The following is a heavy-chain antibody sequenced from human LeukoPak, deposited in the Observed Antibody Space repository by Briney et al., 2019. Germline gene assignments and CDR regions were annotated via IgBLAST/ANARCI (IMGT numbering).Heavy chain of an antibody. J-gene: IGHJ6*02. CDR3: ASLKTVPAATTYYYYGMDV. Sequence: PSETLSLTCTVSGGSISSSSYYWGWIRQPPGKGLEWIGSIYYSGSTCYNPSLKSRVTISVDTSKNQFSLKLSSVTAADTAVYYCASLKTVPAATTYYYYGMDVWGQGTTVTVSS. D-gene: IGHD2-2*01. V-gene: IGHV4-39*01. CDR2: IYYSGST. CDR1: GGSISSSSYY.